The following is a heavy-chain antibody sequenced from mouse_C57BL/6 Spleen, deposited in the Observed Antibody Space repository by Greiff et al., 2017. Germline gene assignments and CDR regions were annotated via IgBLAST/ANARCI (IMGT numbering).Heavy chain of an antibody. J-gene: IGHJ2*01. CDR1: GYTFTSYW. CDR2: LDPYDSYT. V-gene: IGHV1-69*01. CDR3: ASTGTYGDDY. Sequence: QVQLQQPGAELVMPGASVKLSCKASGYTFTSYWMHWVKQRPGQGLEWIGELDPYDSYTNSNQKFKGKSTLTVDKSSSTASMQLSSRTSEDAAVYYCASTGTYGDDYWGQGTTLTVSS. D-gene: IGHD1-1*01.